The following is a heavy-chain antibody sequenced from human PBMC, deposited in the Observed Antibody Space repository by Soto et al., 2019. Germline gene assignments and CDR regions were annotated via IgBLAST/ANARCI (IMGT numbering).Heavy chain of an antibody. V-gene: IGHV3-30-3*01. Sequence: QVQLVESGGGVVQPGRSLRLSCAASGFTFSSYAMHWVRQAPGKGLEWVAIISYDGSNKYYADSVNGRFTISRDNTKNTLYLQMNSLRAEDTAVYYCGREVEATAGWDYGLDVWGQGTTVTVS. J-gene: IGHJ6*02. CDR1: GFTFSSYA. CDR3: GREVEATAGWDYGLDV. D-gene: IGHD6-13*01. CDR2: ISYDGSNK.